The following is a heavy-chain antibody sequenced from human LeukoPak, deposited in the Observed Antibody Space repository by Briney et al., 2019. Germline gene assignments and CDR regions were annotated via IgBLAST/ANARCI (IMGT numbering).Heavy chain of an antibody. CDR2: INPNSGGT. CDR3: ARGRLWFGQTSSFDP. V-gene: IGHV1-2*02. CDR1: GYTFTGYY. D-gene: IGHD3-10*01. Sequence: ASVKVSCKASGYTFTGYYMHWVRQAPGQGLEWMGWINPNSGGTNYAQKFQGRVTMTRDTSISTAYMELSRLRSDDTAVYYCARGRLWFGQTSSFDPWGQGTLVTVSS. J-gene: IGHJ5*02.